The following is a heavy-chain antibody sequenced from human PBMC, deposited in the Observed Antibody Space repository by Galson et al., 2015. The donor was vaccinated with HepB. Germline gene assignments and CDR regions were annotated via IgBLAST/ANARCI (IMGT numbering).Heavy chain of an antibody. D-gene: IGHD3-10*01. Sequence: SLRLSCAASGFNFSLYSMNWVRQAPGKGLEWVSSISSSGSYIYYGDSVKGRCTVSRDSAKTSVYLQMNSLRGDDTAGDYCARALPSGIRGGRVFDHWGQGTLVTVSS. CDR2: ISSSGSYI. CDR1: GFNFSLYS. V-gene: IGHV3-21*01. J-gene: IGHJ4*02. CDR3: ARALPSGIRGGRVFDH.